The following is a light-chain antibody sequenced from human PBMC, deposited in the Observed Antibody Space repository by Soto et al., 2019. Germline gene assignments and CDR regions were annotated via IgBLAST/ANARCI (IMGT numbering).Light chain of an antibody. J-gene: IGKJ4*01. Sequence: EIVLTQSPGALSLSPGERATLSCRASQTVSDNYLAWYQQKPGQAPRLLIYGASTRATGIPDRFSGSGSGTHFTLAIRRLEPEDFAVYYCQQYGGSPRVSFGGGTKVEIK. V-gene: IGKV3-20*01. CDR2: GAS. CDR3: QQYGGSPRVS. CDR1: QTVSDNY.